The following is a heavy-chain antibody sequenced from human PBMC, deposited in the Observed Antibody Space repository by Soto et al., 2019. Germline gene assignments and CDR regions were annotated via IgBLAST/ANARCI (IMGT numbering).Heavy chain of an antibody. V-gene: IGHV1-69*13. CDR3: AREGTYYYDSSGYYDY. CDR1: GGTFSSYA. J-gene: IGHJ4*02. Sequence: ASVKVSCKASGGTFSSYAISWVRQAPGQGLEWMGGIIHIFGTANYAQKFQGRVTITADESTSTAYMELSSLRSEDTAVYYCAREGTYYYDSSGYYDYWGQGTLVTVSS. D-gene: IGHD3-22*01. CDR2: IIHIFGTA.